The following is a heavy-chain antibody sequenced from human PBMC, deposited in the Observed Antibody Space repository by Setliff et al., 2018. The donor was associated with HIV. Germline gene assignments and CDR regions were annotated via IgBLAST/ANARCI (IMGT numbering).Heavy chain of an antibody. CDR1: GYSFTSYL. D-gene: IGHD3-10*01. CDR2: IHPRDSDT. J-gene: IGHJ5*02. Sequence: PGESLKISCKGFGYSFTSYLIAWVRQTPGKGLEGMGNIHPRDSDTRYSPSFQGQVTLSVDKSISTAYLQWSSLKASDTAMYYCVRHVSSSAVFDPWGQGTLVTVSS. CDR3: VRHVSSSAVFDP. V-gene: IGHV5-51*01.